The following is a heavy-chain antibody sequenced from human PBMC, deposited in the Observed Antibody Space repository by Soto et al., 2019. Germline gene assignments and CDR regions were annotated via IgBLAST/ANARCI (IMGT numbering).Heavy chain of an antibody. D-gene: IGHD4-17*01. CDR1: GFTFGNFA. Sequence: QLLESGGGLVQSGGSLRLSCAASGFTFGNFAMSWVRQAPGKGLEWVSGIGGRGKTFYADSVKGRFTISRYNSKNTLHLQMNSLRAEDMAVYYCAKFRGMTYGEYHLDYCGQGTLVTVSS. J-gene: IGHJ4*02. V-gene: IGHV3-23*01. CDR3: AKFRGMTYGEYHLDY. CDR2: IGGRGKT.